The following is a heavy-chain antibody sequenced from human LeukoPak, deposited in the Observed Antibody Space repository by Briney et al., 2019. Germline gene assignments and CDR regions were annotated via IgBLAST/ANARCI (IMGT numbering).Heavy chain of an antibody. CDR1: GFTFSSYS. V-gene: IGHV3-48*01. CDR2: ISSSSSTI. Sequence: GGSLRLSCAASGFTFSSYSMNWVRQAPGKGLEWVSYISSSSSTIYYADSVKGRFTISRDNAKNSLYLQMNSLTVEDTAVYYCARSQSSSLIDYWGQGTLVTVSS. J-gene: IGHJ4*02. D-gene: IGHD6-13*01. CDR3: ARSQSSSLIDY.